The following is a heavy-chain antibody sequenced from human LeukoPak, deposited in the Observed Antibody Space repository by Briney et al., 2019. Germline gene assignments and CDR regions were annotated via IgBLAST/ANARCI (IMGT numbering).Heavy chain of an antibody. CDR3: ARRVATTGRYYFDY. J-gene: IGHJ4*02. D-gene: IGHD1-1*01. Sequence: SETLSLTCTVSGDSISSHYWSWFRQPPGKGLEWIGYIHYTGITKYNPSLESRVTISVDASKNQFSLKLNSVTAADTAVYYCARRVATTGRYYFDYWGQGALVTVSS. V-gene: IGHV4-59*08. CDR2: IHYTGIT. CDR1: GDSISSHY.